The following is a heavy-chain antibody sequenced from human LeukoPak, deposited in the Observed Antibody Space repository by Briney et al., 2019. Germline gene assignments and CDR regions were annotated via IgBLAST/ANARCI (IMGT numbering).Heavy chain of an antibody. CDR1: GYTFTGYY. J-gene: IGHJ4*02. V-gene: IGHV1-2*02. CDR3: ARGGWELDFDY. CDR2: INPDSGVT. Sequence: ASVKVSCKASGYTFTGYYLHWVRQAPGQGLEWMGWINPDSGVTNFAQKFQGRVTMTRDTSISTAYMELSRLRSDDTAVYYCARGGWELDFDYWGQGTLVTVSS. D-gene: IGHD1-26*01.